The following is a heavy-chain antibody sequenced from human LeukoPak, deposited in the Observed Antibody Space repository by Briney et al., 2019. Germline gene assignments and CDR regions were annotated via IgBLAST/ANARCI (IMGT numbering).Heavy chain of an antibody. CDR3: ARDAPGYSSYFDS. D-gene: IGHD6-19*01. Sequence: ASVKVSCKASGYTFTGYHVHWMRQAPGQGLEWMGWINPDSGGTNYAQNFQGRVTLTRDTSSSTAYMELSGLRSDDTALYYCARDAPGYSSYFDSWGQGTLVTVSS. J-gene: IGHJ4*02. CDR2: INPDSGGT. CDR1: GYTFTGYH. V-gene: IGHV1-2*02.